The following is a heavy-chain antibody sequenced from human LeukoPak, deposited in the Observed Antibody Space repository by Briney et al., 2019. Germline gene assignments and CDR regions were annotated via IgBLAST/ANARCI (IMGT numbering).Heavy chain of an antibody. Sequence: PSETLSLTCTVSGGSISSYYWTWFRHPAGKGLEWIGRIYPSGSTNYNPSLKSRVTMSVDTSKNQFSLKLNSVTAADTAAYYCARENSGSYRQFDYWGQGTLVTVSS. V-gene: IGHV4-4*07. CDR3: ARENSGSYRQFDY. J-gene: IGHJ4*02. CDR2: IYPSGST. D-gene: IGHD1-26*01. CDR1: GGSISSYY.